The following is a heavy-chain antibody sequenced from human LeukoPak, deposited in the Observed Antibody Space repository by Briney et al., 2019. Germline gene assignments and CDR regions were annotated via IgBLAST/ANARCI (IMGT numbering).Heavy chain of an antibody. D-gene: IGHD3-9*01. CDR2: IKSKADSYAT. CDR3: TRHGGILTGFENTDY. J-gene: IGHJ4*02. CDR1: GFIFSGSP. V-gene: IGHV3-73*01. Sequence: GGSLRLSCAASGFIFSGSPMHWVRHASGKGLEWVGRIKSKADSYATAYAASVKGRFTISGDDSKNTAYLQMNSLKTEDTAVYYCTRHGGILTGFENTDYWGQGTLVTVSS.